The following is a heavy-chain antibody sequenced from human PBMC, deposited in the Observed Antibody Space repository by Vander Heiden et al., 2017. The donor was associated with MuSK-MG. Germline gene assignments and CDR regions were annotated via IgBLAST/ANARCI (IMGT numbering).Heavy chain of an antibody. J-gene: IGHJ6*02. CDR3: ARESGILWFGEPIEHYYYGMDV. D-gene: IGHD3-10*01. CDR1: GGTFSSYA. Sequence: QMQLVQSGAEVKKPGSSVKVSCKASGGTFSSYAISWVRQAPGQGLEWMGGIIPIFGTANYAQKFQGRVTITSDESTSTAYMELSSLRSEDTAVYYCARESGILWFGEPIEHYYYGMDVWGQGTTVTVSS. CDR2: IIPIFGTA. V-gene: IGHV1-69*01.